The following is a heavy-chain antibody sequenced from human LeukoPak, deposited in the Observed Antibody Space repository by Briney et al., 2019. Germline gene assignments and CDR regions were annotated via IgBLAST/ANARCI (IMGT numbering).Heavy chain of an antibody. Sequence: HPGGSLRLSCAASGFTFSSYAMSWVRQAPGKGLEWVSAISGSGGSTYYADSVKGRFTISRDNSKDTLYLQMSSLRLEDTAVYYCAKLVGTLGGYWGQGTLVTVSS. CDR3: AKLVGTLGGY. J-gene: IGHJ4*02. V-gene: IGHV3-23*01. CDR1: GFTFSSYA. D-gene: IGHD1-26*01. CDR2: ISGSGGST.